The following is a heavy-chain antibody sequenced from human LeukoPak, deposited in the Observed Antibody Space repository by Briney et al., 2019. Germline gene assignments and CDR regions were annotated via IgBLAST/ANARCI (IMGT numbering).Heavy chain of an antibody. D-gene: IGHD1-26*01. CDR2: IYYSGST. CDR3: AGGWELLYMDY. Sequence: PSETLSLACTVSGGSISSYYWSWIRQPPGKGLEWIGYIYYSGSTNYNPSLKSRVTISVDTSKNQFSLKLSSVTAADTAVYYCAGGWELLYMDYWGQGTLVTVSS. CDR1: GGSISSYY. V-gene: IGHV4-59*08. J-gene: IGHJ4*02.